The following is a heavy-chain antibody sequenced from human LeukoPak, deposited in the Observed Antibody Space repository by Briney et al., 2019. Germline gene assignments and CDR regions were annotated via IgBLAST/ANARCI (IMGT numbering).Heavy chain of an antibody. D-gene: IGHD2-2*01. CDR1: GFTFSSYW. CDR2: INEDGGEK. J-gene: IGHJ4*02. Sequence: PGGSLRLSCAASGFTFSSYWMSWVRQAPGKGLEWVANINEDGGEKYHVDSVKGRFTVSRDSAKNSLYLQMNRLRDEDTAVYYCARRDTRGHYHYDSWGQGTLVTVS. V-gene: IGHV3-7*01. CDR3: ARRDTRGHYHYDS.